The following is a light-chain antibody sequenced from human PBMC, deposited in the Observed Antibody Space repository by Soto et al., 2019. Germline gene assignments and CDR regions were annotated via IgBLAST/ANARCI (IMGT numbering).Light chain of an antibody. V-gene: IGLV1-36*01. CDR3: AAWDDSLNAYV. Sequence: QSVLTQPPSVSEAPRQRVTISCSGANSNVGNNAVNWYQHLPGKAPKLLIFYDDLLPSGVSDRFSASKSGTAASLAISGLQSEDEADYYCAAWDDSLNAYVFGAGTKVTVL. CDR1: NSNVGNNA. J-gene: IGLJ1*01. CDR2: YDD.